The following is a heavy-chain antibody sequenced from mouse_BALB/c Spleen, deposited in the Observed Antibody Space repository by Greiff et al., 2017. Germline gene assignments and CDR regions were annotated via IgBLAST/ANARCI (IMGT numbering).Heavy chain of an antibody. Sequence: VKLMESGPGLVAPSQSLSITCTVSGFPLTGYGVNWVRQPPGRGLAWLGRIWGDVSTDYNSALKSRLSISKDNSMSQVFLTMNRLQNDYTARYYCARTGTGAMDYWGQGTSVTVSS. CDR1: GFPLTGYG. J-gene: IGHJ4*01. CDR3: ARTGTGAMDY. D-gene: IGHD4-1*01. V-gene: IGHV2-6-7*01. CDR2: IWGDVST.